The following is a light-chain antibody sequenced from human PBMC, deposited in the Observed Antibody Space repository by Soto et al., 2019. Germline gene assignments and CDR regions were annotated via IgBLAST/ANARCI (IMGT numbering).Light chain of an antibody. V-gene: IGKV3-20*01. J-gene: IGKJ1*01. CDR3: QQFLNSPRT. CDR1: QSVNSDY. Sequence: EIVLTQSPGTLSLSPGERATLFCRASQSVNSDYLAWYQQKPGQAPRLLVYGASSRATGIPDRFSGSGSGTDFSLTISRLEPEDFAVYYCQQFLNSPRTFGQGTKVDIK. CDR2: GAS.